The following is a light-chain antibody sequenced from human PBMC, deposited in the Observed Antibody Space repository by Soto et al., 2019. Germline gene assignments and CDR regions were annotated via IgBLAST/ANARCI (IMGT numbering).Light chain of an antibody. Sequence: EEVLTQSRASLSVSPAARALLXCRASQSVSSKLAWYQQKPGQAPRLLIYGASTRATDIPARFSGSGSGTEFTLSISSLQSEDFAVYYCQQYNSWPPTFGQGTRLEIK. CDR2: GAS. J-gene: IGKJ5*01. V-gene: IGKV3-15*01. CDR3: QQYNSWPPT. CDR1: QSVSSK.